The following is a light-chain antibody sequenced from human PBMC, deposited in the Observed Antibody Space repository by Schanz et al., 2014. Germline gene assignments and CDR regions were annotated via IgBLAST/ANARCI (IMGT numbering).Light chain of an antibody. J-gene: IGLJ3*02. CDR2: DVS. Sequence: SALTQPRSVSGSPGQSVSISCTGTSSDVGGYNYVSWYQQHPGKAPKLMIYDVSKRPSGVPDRFSASKSGNTASLTISGLQAEDEADYYCCSYAGTYTWVFGGGTKLTVL. V-gene: IGLV2-11*01. CDR3: CSYAGTYTWV. CDR1: SSDVGGYNY.